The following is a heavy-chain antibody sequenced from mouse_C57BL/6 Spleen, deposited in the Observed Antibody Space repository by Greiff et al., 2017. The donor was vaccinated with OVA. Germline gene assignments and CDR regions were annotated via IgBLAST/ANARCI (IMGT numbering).Heavy chain of an antibody. CDR3: ARSRSSGPFAY. V-gene: IGHV1-18*01. J-gene: IGHJ3*01. Sequence: EVQLQQSGPELVKPGASVKIPCKASGYTFTDYNMDWVKQSHGKSLEWIGDINPNNGGTIYNQKFKGKATLTVDKSSSTAYMELRSLTSEDTAVYYCARSRSSGPFAYWGQGTLVTVSA. D-gene: IGHD3-2*02. CDR2: INPNNGGT. CDR1: GYTFTDYN.